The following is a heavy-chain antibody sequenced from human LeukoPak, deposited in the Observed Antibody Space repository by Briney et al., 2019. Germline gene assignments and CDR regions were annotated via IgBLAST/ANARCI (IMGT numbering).Heavy chain of an antibody. J-gene: IGHJ6*02. Sequence: PGGSLRLSCAASGFTFDDYAMHWVRQAPGKGLEWVSGISWNSGSIGYADSVKGRFTISRDNSKNTLYLQMNSLRAEDTAVYYCAKDVSGSSPYGMDVWGQGTTVTVSS. CDR2: ISWNSGSI. CDR3: AKDVSGSSPYGMDV. V-gene: IGHV3-9*01. CDR1: GFTFDDYA. D-gene: IGHD6-13*01.